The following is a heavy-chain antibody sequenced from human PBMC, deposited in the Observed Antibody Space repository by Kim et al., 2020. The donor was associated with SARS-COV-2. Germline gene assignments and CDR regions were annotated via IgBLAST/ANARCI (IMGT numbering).Heavy chain of an antibody. J-gene: IGHJ4*02. CDR3: AKGRSRHDILTLGG. V-gene: IGHV3-33*06. CDR2: IWYDGSNK. Sequence: GGSLRLSCAASGFTFSSYGMHWVRQAPGKGLEWVAVIWYDGSNKYYADSVKGRFTISRDNSKNTLYLQMNSLRAEDTAVYYCAKGRSRHDILTLGGWGQGTLVTVSS. CDR1: GFTFSSYG. D-gene: IGHD3-9*01.